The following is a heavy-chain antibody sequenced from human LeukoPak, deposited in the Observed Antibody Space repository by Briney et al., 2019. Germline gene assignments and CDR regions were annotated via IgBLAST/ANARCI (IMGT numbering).Heavy chain of an antibody. D-gene: IGHD2-2*01. J-gene: IGHJ6*02. CDR1: GFTISNYV. Sequence: GGSLRLSCAASGFTISNYVMHWVRQAPGKGLEWVAVISSAGNNENYPDSVKGRFTISRDTSTNTLDLQMNSLRAEDTAVYYCARGKPAATYYYYGMDVWGQGTTVTVSS. CDR3: ARGKPAATYYYYGMDV. V-gene: IGHV3-30-3*01. CDR2: ISSAGNNE.